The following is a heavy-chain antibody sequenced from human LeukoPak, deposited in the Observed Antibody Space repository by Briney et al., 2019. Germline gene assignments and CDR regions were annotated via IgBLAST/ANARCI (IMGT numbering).Heavy chain of an antibody. CDR1: GYTFTSYG. CDR2: ISAYNGNT. Sequence: PWASVKVSCKASGYTFTSYGISWVRQAPGQGLEWMGWISAYNGNTNYAQKFQGRVTITADKSTNTAYMELSSLRSEDTAVFYCARDLRGSSSWYDYWGQGTLVTVFS. D-gene: IGHD6-13*01. V-gene: IGHV1-18*01. CDR3: ARDLRGSSSWYDY. J-gene: IGHJ4*02.